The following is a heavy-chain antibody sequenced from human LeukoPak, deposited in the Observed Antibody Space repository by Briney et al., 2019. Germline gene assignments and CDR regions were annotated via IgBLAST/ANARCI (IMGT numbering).Heavy chain of an antibody. Sequence: PGGSLRLSCAASGFTFIRYAFHWVRQAPGKGLEWVAVISYDGNKKYYADSVKGRFTISRDNSKNTLYLQMNSLRAEDSAVYYCARDGGENSGSYSTYYFDHWGQGSLVTVSS. V-gene: IGHV3-30-3*01. CDR3: ARDGGENSGSYSTYYFDH. J-gene: IGHJ4*02. CDR1: GFTFIRYA. CDR2: ISYDGNKK. D-gene: IGHD1-26*01.